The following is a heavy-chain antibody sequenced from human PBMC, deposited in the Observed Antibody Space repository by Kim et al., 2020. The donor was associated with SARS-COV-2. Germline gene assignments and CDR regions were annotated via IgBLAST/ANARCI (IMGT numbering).Heavy chain of an antibody. CDR3: LGLELQGGYYYGMDV. J-gene: IGHJ6*02. D-gene: IGHD1-7*01. V-gene: IGHV4-39*07. Sequence: SLKSRVTISVDTSKNQFSLKLSSVTAADTAVYYCLGLELQGGYYYGMDVWGQGTTVTVSS.